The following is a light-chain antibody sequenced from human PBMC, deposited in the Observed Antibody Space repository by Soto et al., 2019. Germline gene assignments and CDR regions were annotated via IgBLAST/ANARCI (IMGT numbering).Light chain of an antibody. V-gene: IGLV2-14*01. CDR2: DVY. Sequence: QSALTQPASVSGSPGQSITISCTGTSSDVGGFNYVSWYQQHPGKAPKLLIFDVYSRPSGISNRFSGSKSGNTVSLTISGLQAEDEADYYCSSYTTSSSYVFGAGTKVTVL. J-gene: IGLJ1*01. CDR1: SSDVGGFNY. CDR3: SSYTTSSSYV.